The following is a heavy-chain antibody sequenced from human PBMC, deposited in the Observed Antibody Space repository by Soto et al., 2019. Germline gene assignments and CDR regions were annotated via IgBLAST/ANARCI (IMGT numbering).Heavy chain of an antibody. J-gene: IGHJ6*02. Sequence: QMQLVQSGPEVKKPGTSVKVSCKASGFTFTSSAVQWVRQARGQRREWIGWIVVGSGNTNYAQKFQERVTITRDMSTSTAYMELSSLRSEDTAGYYCAADPTTVTSGGMAVWGQGTTVPVSS. CDR3: AADPTTVTSGGMAV. CDR1: GFTFTSSA. D-gene: IGHD4-4*01. V-gene: IGHV1-58*01. CDR2: IVVGSGNT.